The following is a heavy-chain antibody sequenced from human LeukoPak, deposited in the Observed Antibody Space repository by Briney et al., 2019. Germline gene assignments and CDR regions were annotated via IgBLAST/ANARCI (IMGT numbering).Heavy chain of an antibody. V-gene: IGHV4-4*07. CDR3: ARDRIAAAGTVFGWFDP. CDR2: IYTSGST. Sequence: SETLSLTCTVSGGSISSYYWSWIRQPAGKGLEWIGRIYTSGSTNYNPSLKSRVTMSVDTSENQFSLKLSSVTAADTAVYYCARDRIAAAGTVFGWFDPWGQGTLVTVSS. J-gene: IGHJ5*02. CDR1: GGSISSYY. D-gene: IGHD6-13*01.